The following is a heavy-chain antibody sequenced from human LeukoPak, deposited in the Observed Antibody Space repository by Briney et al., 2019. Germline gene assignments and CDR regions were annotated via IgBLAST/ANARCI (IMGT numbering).Heavy chain of an antibody. CDR2: IYTSGST. CDR1: GDSISSGSYY. D-gene: IGHD3-3*01. J-gene: IGHJ4*02. V-gene: IGHV4-61*02. CDR3: AREIINWSGYYDFDY. Sequence: SQTLSLTCTVSGDSISSGSYYWSWIRQPAGKGLEWIGRIYTSGSTNYNPSLKSRVTISVDTSKNQFSLKLSSVTAADTAVYYCAREIINWSGYYDFDYWGQGTLVTVSS.